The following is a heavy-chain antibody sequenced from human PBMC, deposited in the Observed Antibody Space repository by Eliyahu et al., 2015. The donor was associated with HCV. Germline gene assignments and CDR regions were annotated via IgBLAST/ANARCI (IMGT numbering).Heavy chain of an antibody. Sequence: EVKKPGSSVKVSCKASGGTFSSYTISWVRQAPGQGLEWMGRIIPILGIANYAQKFQGRVTITADKSTSTAYMELSSLRSEDTAVYYCARDTYGGNSRLFDYWGQGTLVTVSS. D-gene: IGHD4-23*01. CDR3: ARDTYGGNSRLFDY. CDR2: IIPILGIA. V-gene: IGHV1-69*04. J-gene: IGHJ4*02. CDR1: GGTFSSYT.